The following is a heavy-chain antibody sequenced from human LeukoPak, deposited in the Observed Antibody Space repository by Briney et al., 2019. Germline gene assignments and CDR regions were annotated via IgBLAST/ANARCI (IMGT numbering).Heavy chain of an antibody. CDR3: ASCESSGWFEVGWYFDL. D-gene: IGHD6-19*01. CDR2: IYYSGST. CDR1: GGSISSSSYY. V-gene: IGHV4-39*01. Sequence: HSETLSLTCTVSGGSISSSSYYWGWIRQPPGKGLEWIGSIYYSGSTYYNPSLKSRVTISVDTSKNQFSLKLSSVTAADTAVYYCASCESSGWFEVGWYFDLWGRGTLVTVSS. J-gene: IGHJ2*01.